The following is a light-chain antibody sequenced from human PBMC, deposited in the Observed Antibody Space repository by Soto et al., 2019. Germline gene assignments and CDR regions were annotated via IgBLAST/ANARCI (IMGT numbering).Light chain of an antibody. J-gene: IGKJ4*01. Sequence: IQMTQSPATLSASAGDRVTITCRASQSIAIWLAWYQQKPGKAPKFLIHKASSLQSGVPSRFSGSGSGTEFTLTISSLQPDDFATYYCQQHNSYPLTFGGGTKVEIK. CDR1: QSIAIW. CDR3: QQHNSYPLT. V-gene: IGKV1-5*03. CDR2: KAS.